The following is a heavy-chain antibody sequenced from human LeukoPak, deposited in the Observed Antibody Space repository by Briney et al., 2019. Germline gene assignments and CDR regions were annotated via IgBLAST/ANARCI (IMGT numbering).Heavy chain of an antibody. J-gene: IGHJ4*02. V-gene: IGHV1-2*02. Sequence: EASVKVSCKASGYTFTGYYMHWVRQAPGQGLEWMGWINPNSGGTNYAQKFQGRVTMTRDTSISTVYMELSRLRSDDTAVYYCARDVQLERLLHWGQGTLVTVSS. D-gene: IGHD1-1*01. CDR2: INPNSGGT. CDR3: ARDVQLERLLH. CDR1: GYTFTGYY.